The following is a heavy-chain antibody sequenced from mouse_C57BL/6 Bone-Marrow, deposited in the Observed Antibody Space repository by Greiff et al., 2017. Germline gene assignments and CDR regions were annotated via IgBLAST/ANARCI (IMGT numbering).Heavy chain of an antibody. J-gene: IGHJ3*01. Sequence: QVQLQQPGAELVKPGASVKLSCKASGYTFTSYWMHWVKQRPGRGLEWIGRLDPKSGGTKYNEKFKSQATLTVDKPSSTAYMQLSSLTAEGSAVYFCSRSWGNGRGAWFAYWGPGDLVTVSA. CDR1: GYTFTSYW. CDR3: SRSWGNGRGAWFAY. D-gene: IGHD2-1*01. V-gene: IGHV1-72*01. CDR2: LDPKSGGT.